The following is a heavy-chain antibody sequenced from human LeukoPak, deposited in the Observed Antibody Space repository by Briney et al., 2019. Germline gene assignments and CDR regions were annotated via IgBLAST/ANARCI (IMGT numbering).Heavy chain of an antibody. CDR2: ISYDGSNK. J-gene: IGHJ3*02. D-gene: IGHD4-11*01. CDR1: GFTFSSYA. V-gene: IGHV3-30-3*01. Sequence: QPGGSLRLSCAASGFTFSSYAMHWVRQAPGKGLEWVAVISYDGSNKYYADSVKGRFTISRDNSKNTLYLQMNSLRAEDTAVYYCAKALQYGHSKDCFDIWGQGTMVTVSS. CDR3: AKALQYGHSKDCFDI.